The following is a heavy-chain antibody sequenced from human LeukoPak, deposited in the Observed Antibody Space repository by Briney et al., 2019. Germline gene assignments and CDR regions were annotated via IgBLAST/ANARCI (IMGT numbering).Heavy chain of an antibody. Sequence: GGSLRLSCAASGFTFSNAWMSWARQPPGKGLEWVGRIKSKTDGGATHYAAPVKGRFTISRDDSKNTLYLQMNSLKTEDTAVYYCTTEAYYYDSGAIKYFDYWGQGTLITVSS. CDR1: GFTFSNAW. D-gene: IGHD3-22*01. CDR3: TTEAYYYDSGAIKYFDY. V-gene: IGHV3-15*01. CDR2: IKSKTDGGAT. J-gene: IGHJ4*02.